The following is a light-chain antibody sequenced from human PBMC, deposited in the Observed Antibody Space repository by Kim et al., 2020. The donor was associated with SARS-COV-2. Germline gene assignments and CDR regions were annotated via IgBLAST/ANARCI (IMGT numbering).Light chain of an antibody. CDR2: DIN. CDR3: SSQGGSTNFV. J-gene: IGLJ1*01. Sequence: GQSVAISSARTSSVVGCSNDVSWYQQQPGEATKLMIDDINRRPSGVPGRSSGYNAGNAASLTVSGLPAEDDADYFCSSQGGSTNFVFGTGTKVTVL. CDR1: SSVVGCSND. V-gene: IGLV2-8*01.